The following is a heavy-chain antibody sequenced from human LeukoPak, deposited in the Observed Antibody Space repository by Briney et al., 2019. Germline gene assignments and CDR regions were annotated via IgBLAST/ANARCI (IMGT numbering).Heavy chain of an antibody. CDR2: IYYDGST. CDR1: GDSISSSNYY. V-gene: IGHV4-39*01. CDR3: ARGGFVEMATIGDAFDI. D-gene: IGHD5-24*01. Sequence: PSETLSLTCTVSGDSISSSNYYWGWIRQPPGKGLEWIGSIYYDGSTYYNPSLKSRVTISVDTSKNQFSLKLSSVTAADTAVYYCARGGFVEMATIGDAFDIWGQGTMVTVSS. J-gene: IGHJ3*02.